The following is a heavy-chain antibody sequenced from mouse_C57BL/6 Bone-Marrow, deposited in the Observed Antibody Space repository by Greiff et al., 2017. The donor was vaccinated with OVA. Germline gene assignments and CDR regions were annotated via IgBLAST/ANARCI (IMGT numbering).Heavy chain of an antibody. CDR3: TPYYTNYYAMDY. D-gene: IGHD2-12*01. CDR2: IDPENGDT. J-gene: IGHJ4*01. CDR1: GFNIKDDY. V-gene: IGHV14-4*01. Sequence: EVQLQQSGAELVRPGASVKLSCTASGFNIKDDYMHWVKQRPEQGLEWIGWIDPENGDTEYASKFQGKATITADTSSNTAYLQLSSLTSEDTAVYDCTPYYTNYYAMDYWGQGTSVTVSS.